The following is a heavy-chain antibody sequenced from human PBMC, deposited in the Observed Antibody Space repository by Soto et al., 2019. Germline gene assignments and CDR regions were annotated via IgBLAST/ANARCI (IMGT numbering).Heavy chain of an antibody. CDR1: GFTFDDYA. CDR2: ITWNSGKI. V-gene: IGHV3-9*01. CDR3: VRGFWSGSDDS. J-gene: IGHJ4*02. D-gene: IGHD3-3*01. Sequence: EVQLVESGGGLVQPGRSLRLSCEASGFTFDDYAFHWVRQTPGKGLEWVAAITWNSGKINYADSVKGRFTISRDNAKNSLYLQMDSLRAEDTALYYCVRGFWSGSDDSWGQGTLVTVSS.